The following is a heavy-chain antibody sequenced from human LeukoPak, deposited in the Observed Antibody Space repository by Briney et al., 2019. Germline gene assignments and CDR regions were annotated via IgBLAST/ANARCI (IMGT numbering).Heavy chain of an antibody. D-gene: IGHD6-13*01. CDR1: GFTFSSYS. J-gene: IGHJ4*02. Sequence: GGSLRLSCAASGFTFSSYSMNWVRQAPGKGLEWVSCISSSSSTIYYADSVKGRFTISRDNAKNSLYLQMNSLRAEDTAVYYCARAYSSSWLYYFDYWGQGTLVTVSS. CDR2: ISSSSSTI. CDR3: ARAYSSSWLYYFDY. V-gene: IGHV3-48*01.